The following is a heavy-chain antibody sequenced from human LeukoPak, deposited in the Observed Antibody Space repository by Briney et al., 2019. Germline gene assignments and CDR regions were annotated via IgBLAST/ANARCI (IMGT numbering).Heavy chain of an antibody. J-gene: IGHJ4*02. Sequence: PGRSLRLSCAASGFTFSSYGMHWVRQAPGKGLEWVAVISYDGSNKYYADSVKGRFTISRDNSKNTLYLQMNSLRAEDTAVYYCARALRYHAMVRGVIMAYWGQGTLVTVSS. CDR1: GFTFSSYG. V-gene: IGHV3-30*03. CDR3: ARALRYHAMVRGVIMAY. CDR2: ISYDGSNK. D-gene: IGHD3-10*01.